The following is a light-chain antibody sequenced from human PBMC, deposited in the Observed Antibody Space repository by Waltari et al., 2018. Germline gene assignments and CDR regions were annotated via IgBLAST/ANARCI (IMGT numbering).Light chain of an antibody. CDR2: WAS. CDR3: QQYYSTPWT. Sequence: DILLPQSPSPLASSLGGRATFTCRTSQSVLYSSNKKNHLAWYQQKPGQPPKLLIHWASTRESGVPDRFSGSGSGTDFTLTISSLQAEDVAVYYCQQYYSTPWTFGQGTKVEIK. CDR1: QSVLYSSNKKNH. J-gene: IGKJ1*01. V-gene: IGKV4-1*01.